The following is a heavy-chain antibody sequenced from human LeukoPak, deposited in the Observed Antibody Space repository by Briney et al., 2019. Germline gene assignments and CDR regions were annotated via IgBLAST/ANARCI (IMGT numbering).Heavy chain of an antibody. D-gene: IGHD5-18*01. CDR3: ARGAWIQLWLGGGTNWFDP. J-gene: IGHJ5*02. CDR2: IYYSGST. V-gene: IGHV4-39*07. CDR1: GGSISSGNYY. Sequence: SETLSLTCTVSGGSISSGNYYWGWIRQPPEKGLEWIGLIYYSGSTYYNPSLKSRVTISVDTSKNQFSLKLNSVTAADTALYYCARGAWIQLWLGGGTNWFDPWGQGTLVTVSS.